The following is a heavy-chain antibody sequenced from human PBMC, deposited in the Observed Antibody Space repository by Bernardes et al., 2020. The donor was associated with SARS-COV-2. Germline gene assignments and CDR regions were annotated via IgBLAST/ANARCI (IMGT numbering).Heavy chain of an antibody. Sequence: GSLRLSCAASGFTFSSYSMNWVRQAPGKGLEWVSSISSSSSYIYYADSVKGRFTISRDNAKNSLYLQMNSLRAEDTAVYYCARDSNRYYYYGMDVWGQGTTVTVSS. CDR3: ARDSNRYYYYGMDV. D-gene: IGHD3-3*02. CDR1: GFTFSSYS. CDR2: ISSSSSYI. J-gene: IGHJ6*02. V-gene: IGHV3-21*01.